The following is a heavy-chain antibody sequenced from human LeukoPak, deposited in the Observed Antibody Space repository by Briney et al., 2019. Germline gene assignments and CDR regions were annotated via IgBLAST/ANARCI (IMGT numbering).Heavy chain of an antibody. Sequence: SVKVSCKASGGTFSSYAISWVRQAPGQGLEWMGGIIPLFGTANYAQKFQDRVTITADESTSTAYMKLSSLRSEDTAVYYCARVDHYDDSGYPFDYWGQGTLVTVSS. D-gene: IGHD3-22*01. CDR1: GGTFSSYA. CDR2: IIPLFGTA. V-gene: IGHV1-69*13. CDR3: ARVDHYDDSGYPFDY. J-gene: IGHJ4*02.